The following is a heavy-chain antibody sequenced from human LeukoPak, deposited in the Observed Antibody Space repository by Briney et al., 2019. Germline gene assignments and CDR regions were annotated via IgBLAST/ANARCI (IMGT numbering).Heavy chain of an antibody. J-gene: IGHJ4*02. CDR1: GGSFSGYY. V-gene: IGHV4-34*01. CDR2: INHSGST. Sequence: SETLSLTCAVYGGSFSGYYWSWIRQPPGRGLEWIGEINHSGSTNYNPSLKSRVTISVDTSKNQFSLKLSSVTAADTAVYCCARGRQIGYYYDSSEGYWGQGTLVTVSS. CDR3: ARGRQIGYYYDSSEGY. D-gene: IGHD3-22*01.